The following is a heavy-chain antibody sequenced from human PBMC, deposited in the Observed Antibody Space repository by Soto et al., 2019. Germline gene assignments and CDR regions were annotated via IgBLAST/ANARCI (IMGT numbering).Heavy chain of an antibody. D-gene: IGHD2-21*01. CDR2: VSDNGGSRGGT. CDR1: GFMFNNSA. Sequence: PVGSLRLSCTASGFMFNNSAMTWVRQAPGQGLQWVASVSDNGGSRGGTYYADSVKGRFTISRDNSKNTLYLQLDSLTGADTAVYYCASAKAVVIAALGIWGQGTMVTVSS. CDR3: ASAKAVVIAALGI. J-gene: IGHJ3*02. V-gene: IGHV3-23*01.